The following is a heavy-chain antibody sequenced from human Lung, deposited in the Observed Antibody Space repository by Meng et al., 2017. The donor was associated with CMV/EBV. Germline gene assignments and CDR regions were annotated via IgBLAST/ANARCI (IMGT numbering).Heavy chain of an antibody. CDR3: ARARSPTHFDY. V-gene: IGHV3-13*01. CDR1: GFTFSTYD. J-gene: IGHJ4*02. Sequence: GGSXRLXCTASGFTFSTYDFHWVRQPTGKGLEWVSSIGTVGDTYSIGSVKGRFTISREDAKNSVYLQMNGLRDGDTGLYYCARARSPTHFDYWGQGAVVTVSS. CDR2: IGTVGDT.